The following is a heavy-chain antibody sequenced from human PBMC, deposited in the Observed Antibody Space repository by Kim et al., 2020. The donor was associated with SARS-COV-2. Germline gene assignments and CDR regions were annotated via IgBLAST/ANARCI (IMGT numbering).Heavy chain of an antibody. V-gene: IGHV1-2*02. CDR3: ARGGPAHEFDP. J-gene: IGHJ5*02. Sequence: ASVKVSCKASGFTFTDFYIHWVRQAPGQGLEWMGRADTKNGDTRYVRKYQGRVSMTRDTSTTTAYMELNSLTSDDTAVYYCARGGPAHEFDPWGQGTLVT. CDR2: ADTKNGDT. CDR1: GFTFTDFY.